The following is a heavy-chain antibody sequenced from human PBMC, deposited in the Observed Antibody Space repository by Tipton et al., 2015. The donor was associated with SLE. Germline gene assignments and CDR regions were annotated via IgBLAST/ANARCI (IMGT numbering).Heavy chain of an antibody. J-gene: IGHJ4*02. D-gene: IGHD3-16*01. CDR1: GFTFINSW. V-gene: IGHV3-7*01. Sequence: SLRLSCVASGFTFINSWMGWVRQAPGKGLEWVASIKQDGSEKYDVDSMKGRFTISKDNAKNSLYLQMNSLRVEDTAVYYCGRDSRGVWDYWGQGALVIVSS. CDR3: GRDSRGVWDY. CDR2: IKQDGSEK.